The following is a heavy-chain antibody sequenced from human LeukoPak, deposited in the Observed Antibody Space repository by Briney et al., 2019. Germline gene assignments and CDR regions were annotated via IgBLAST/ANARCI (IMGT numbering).Heavy chain of an antibody. CDR1: GDSVSSNTAA. CDR2: TYYRSKWYN. CDR3: ARGVAGSGFDY. J-gene: IGHJ4*02. D-gene: IGHD6-19*01. V-gene: IGHV6-1*01. Sequence: SQTLSLTCAISGDSVSSNTAALNWIRQSPSRGLEWLGRTYYRSKWYNDYTVSVKSRITVNPDTSKNQFSLQLNSVTPEDTAVYYCARGVAGSGFDYWGQGTLVTVSS.